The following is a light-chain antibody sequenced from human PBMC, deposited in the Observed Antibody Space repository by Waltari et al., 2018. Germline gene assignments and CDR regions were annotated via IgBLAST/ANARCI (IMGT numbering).Light chain of an antibody. J-gene: IGLJ2*01. Sequence: QSALTQPASLSGSPGQSITISCTGTSSYGCASDYISWYQQYPGKVPRLLIYEVIKRPSGISDRFSGSKSGNTASLTISRLQIEDEADYYCSSYTSSYTLIFGGGT. CDR3: SSYTSSYTLI. CDR1: SSYGCASDY. V-gene: IGLV2-14*01. CDR2: EVI.